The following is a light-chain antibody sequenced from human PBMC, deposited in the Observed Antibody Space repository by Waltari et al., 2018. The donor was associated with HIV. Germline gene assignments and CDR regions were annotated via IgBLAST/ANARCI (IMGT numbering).Light chain of an antibody. J-gene: IGLJ3*02. CDR1: AAVIGGSNS. V-gene: IGLV2-14*01. Sequence: QSDLTQPASVSGSPGQSVTISCTGTAAVIGGSNSVSWYQHHPGKAPKLIIFQVSNRPTGISSRFSCSKSGNTASLTISGLQTEDEADFYCSSYMDYGTLVFGGGTKLTVL. CDR2: QVS. CDR3: SSYMDYGTLV.